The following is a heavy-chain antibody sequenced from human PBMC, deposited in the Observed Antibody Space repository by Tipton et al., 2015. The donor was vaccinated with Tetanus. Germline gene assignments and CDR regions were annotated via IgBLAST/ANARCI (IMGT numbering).Heavy chain of an antibody. Sequence: LRLSCTVSSGSIRSYYWSWIRQPPGTGLEWIGRIYTSGSTNYNPSLKSRLTMSVDTSKNQFSLRLNSVTAADTAVYYCARYHCTGTTCQHLDHWGQGTLVTVSS. CDR2: IYTSGST. J-gene: IGHJ4*01. V-gene: IGHV4-4*07. CDR1: SGSIRSYY. D-gene: IGHD2-8*02. CDR3: ARYHCTGTTCQHLDH.